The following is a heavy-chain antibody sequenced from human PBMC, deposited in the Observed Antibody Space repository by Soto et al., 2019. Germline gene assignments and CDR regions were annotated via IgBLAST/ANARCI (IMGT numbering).Heavy chain of an antibody. J-gene: IGHJ4*02. CDR1: GFPFSDYG. Sequence: ESGGGVVHPGRSLRLSCAASGFPFSDYGMQWVRQAPGKGLEWVALISYDGSNKKYAGSVQGRFAISRDTSKNTVYLQMDTLRPDDTAVYYYALTFYSGSGSPDALGHLGQGTLVIVSS. V-gene: IGHV3-30*03. CDR2: ISYDGSNK. D-gene: IGHD3-10*01. CDR3: ALTFYSGSGSPDALGH.